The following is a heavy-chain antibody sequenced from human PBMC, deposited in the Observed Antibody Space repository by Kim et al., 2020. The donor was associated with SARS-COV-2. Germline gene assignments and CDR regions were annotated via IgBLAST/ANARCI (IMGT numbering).Heavy chain of an antibody. J-gene: IGHJ4*02. V-gene: IGHV3-21*01. CDR3: ARDHGSSWYHLFDY. CDR2: ISSSDSYI. Sequence: GGSLRLSCAASGFTFSSYSMNWVRQAPGKGLEWVSSISSSDSYIYYADSVKGRFTISRDNAKNSLYLQMNSLRAEDTAVYYCARDHGSSWYHLFDYWGQGTLVTVSS. D-gene: IGHD6-13*01. CDR1: GFTFSSYS.